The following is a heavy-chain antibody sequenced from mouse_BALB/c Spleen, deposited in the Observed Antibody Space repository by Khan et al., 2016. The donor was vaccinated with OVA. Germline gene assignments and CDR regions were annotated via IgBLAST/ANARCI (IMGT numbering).Heavy chain of an antibody. CDR1: GYTFTIYG. CDR2: INTYTGEP. CDR3: ARVGYNGTMDY. J-gene: IGHJ4*01. Sequence: QIQLVQSGPELKKPGETVKISCKASGYTFTIYGMNWVRQAPGKGLKWMGWINTYTGEPTYADDFKGRFAFSLETSASTAFLQINNLKNEDTATYFCARVGYNGTMDYWGPGTSVTGSS. V-gene: IGHV9-3-1*01. D-gene: IGHD2-14*01.